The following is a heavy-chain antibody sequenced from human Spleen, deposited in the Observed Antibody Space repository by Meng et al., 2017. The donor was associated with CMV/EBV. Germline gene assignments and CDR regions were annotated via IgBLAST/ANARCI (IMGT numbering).Heavy chain of an antibody. V-gene: IGHV4-39*07. D-gene: IGHD3-10*01. J-gene: IGHJ4*02. CDR3: ARSITMIGGVGY. Sequence: LPLQESGPGLVKPSETLSLTCTVSGGSISSSSYYWGWIRQPPGKGLEWIGSIYYSGSTYYNPSLKSRVTISVDTSKNQFSLKLSSVTAADTAVYYCARSITMIGGVGYWGQGTLVTVSS. CDR1: GGSISSSSYY. CDR2: IYYSGST.